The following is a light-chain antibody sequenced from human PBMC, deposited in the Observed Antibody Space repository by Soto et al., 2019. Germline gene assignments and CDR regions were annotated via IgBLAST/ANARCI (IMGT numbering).Light chain of an antibody. Sequence: QSALTQPASVSGSPGQSITISCTGTSSDVGGYNYVSWYQQHPGKAPKLMIYDVSNRPSGVSNRFSGSKSGNTASLTISSRQAADEADYYCSSYTSSSTLLYVFGTGTKLTVL. V-gene: IGLV2-14*01. J-gene: IGLJ1*01. CDR1: SSDVGGYNY. CDR2: DVS. CDR3: SSYTSSSTLLYV.